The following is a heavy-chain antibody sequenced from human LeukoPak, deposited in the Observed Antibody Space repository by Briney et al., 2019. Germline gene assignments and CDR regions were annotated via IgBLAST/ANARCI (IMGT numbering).Heavy chain of an antibody. D-gene: IGHD1-26*01. Sequence: SETLSLTCAVYGGSFSGYYWSWIRQPPGEGLEWIGEINHSGSTNYNPSLKSRVTISVDTSKNQFSLKLSSVTAADTAVYYCASRRYSGSYSGFYFDYWGQGTLVTVSS. CDR2: INHSGST. CDR1: GGSFSGYY. CDR3: ASRRYSGSYSGFYFDY. V-gene: IGHV4-34*01. J-gene: IGHJ4*02.